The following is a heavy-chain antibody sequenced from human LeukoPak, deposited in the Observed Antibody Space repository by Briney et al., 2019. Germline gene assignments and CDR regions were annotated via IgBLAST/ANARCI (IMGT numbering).Heavy chain of an antibody. J-gene: IGHJ4*02. CDR3: ARVGAFSGSYSDY. Sequence: GGSLRLSCAASGFTFSDYYMSWIRQVPGKGLEWVSYISSSNGYTNYADSVKDRFTISRDNAKNSLSLQMNSLRAEDTAVYYCARVGAFSGSYSDYWGQGTLVTVSS. D-gene: IGHD3-10*01. V-gene: IGHV3-11*06. CDR2: ISSSNGYT. CDR1: GFTFSDYY.